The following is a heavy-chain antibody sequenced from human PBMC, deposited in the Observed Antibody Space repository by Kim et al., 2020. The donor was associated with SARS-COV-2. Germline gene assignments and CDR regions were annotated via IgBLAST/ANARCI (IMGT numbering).Heavy chain of an antibody. V-gene: IGHV4-59*09. D-gene: IGHD5-18*01. J-gene: IGHJ4*02. CDR3: ARGGYSYGYEDY. Sequence: NYNPSLRRRVTISVDTSKNQFSLKLSSVTAADTAVYYCARGGYSYGYEDYWGQGTLVTVSS.